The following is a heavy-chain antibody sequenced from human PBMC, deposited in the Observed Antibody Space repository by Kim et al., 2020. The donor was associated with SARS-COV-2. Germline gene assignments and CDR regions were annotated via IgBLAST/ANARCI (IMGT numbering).Heavy chain of an antibody. CDR1: GFTFSSYE. Sequence: GGSLRLSCAASGFTFSSYEMNWVRQAPGKGLEWVSYISSSGSTIYYADSVKGRFTISRDNAKNSLYLQMNSLRAEDTAVYYCARDRLSSSWYRVEGFYYGMDVWGQGTTVTVSS. D-gene: IGHD6-13*01. CDR3: ARDRLSSSWYRVEGFYYGMDV. J-gene: IGHJ6*02. V-gene: IGHV3-48*03. CDR2: ISSSGSTI.